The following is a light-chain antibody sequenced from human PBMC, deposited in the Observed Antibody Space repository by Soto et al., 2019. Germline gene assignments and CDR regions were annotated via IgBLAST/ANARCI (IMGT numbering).Light chain of an antibody. Sequence: SVLTQPASVSGSPGQSITISCTGTSSDVGGYNYVSWYQQHPGKAPKLMIYDVSNRPSGVSNRFSGSKSGNTASLTISGLQAEDEADYYCSSYTSSSTLSVFGTGTKLTVL. V-gene: IGLV2-14*01. CDR2: DVS. J-gene: IGLJ1*01. CDR3: SSYTSSSTLSV. CDR1: SSDVGGYNY.